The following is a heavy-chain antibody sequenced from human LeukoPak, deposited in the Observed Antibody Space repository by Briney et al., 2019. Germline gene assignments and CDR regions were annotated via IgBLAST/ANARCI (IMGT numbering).Heavy chain of an antibody. CDR1: GGSISSGGYY. D-gene: IGHD3-16*01. V-gene: IGHV4-31*03. Sequence: SQTLSLTCTVSGGSISSGGYYWSWIRQHPGKGLEWIGYIYYSGSTYYNPSLKSRVTISVDTSKNQFSLKLSSVTAADTAVYYCARNRLTPGLRVYYYYYMDVWGKGTTVTVSS. CDR2: IYYSGST. CDR3: ARNRLTPGLRVYYYYYMDV. J-gene: IGHJ6*03.